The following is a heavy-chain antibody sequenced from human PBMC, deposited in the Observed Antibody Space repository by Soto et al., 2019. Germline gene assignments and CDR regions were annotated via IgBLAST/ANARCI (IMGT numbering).Heavy chain of an antibody. CDR1: GFTFSSYG. CDR2: ISYDGSNK. CDR3: AKGSGIMGYYYGMDV. J-gene: IGHJ6*02. Sequence: QVQLVESGGGVVQPGRSLRLSCAASGFTFSSYGMHWVRQAPGKGLEWVAVISYDGSNKYYADSVKGRFTISRDNSKNTLYLKMNSLRAEDTAVYYCAKGSGIMGYYYGMDVWGQGTTVTVSS. D-gene: IGHD2-8*01. V-gene: IGHV3-30*18.